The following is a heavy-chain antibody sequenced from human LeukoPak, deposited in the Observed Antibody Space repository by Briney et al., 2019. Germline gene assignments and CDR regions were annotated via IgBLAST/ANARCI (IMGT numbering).Heavy chain of an antibody. D-gene: IGHD3-3*01. CDR1: GGSFSGYS. CDR2: ITQTGST. Sequence: SETLSLTCAVYGGSFSGYSWSWIRQPPGKGLEWIGVITQTGSTNFNPPPKSRVTMSLDTSNNQFYLKLSSVTAADTAVYYCARGSDLFYYWGQGTMVTVSS. V-gene: IGHV4-34*01. J-gene: IGHJ4*02. CDR3: ARGSDLFYY.